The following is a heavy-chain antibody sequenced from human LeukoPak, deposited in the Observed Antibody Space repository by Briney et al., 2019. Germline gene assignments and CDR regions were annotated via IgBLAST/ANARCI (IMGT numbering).Heavy chain of an antibody. Sequence: GESLKISCQGSGRGVTYYWIGWVRQMPGKGLEWMGIIYLGDSDTRYSPSFQGQVTISADNSITTTYLQWSSLKASDTAMYYCARQGNYDSPPGNPWGQGTLVTVS. D-gene: IGHD3-22*01. CDR1: GRGVTYYW. CDR2: IYLGDSDT. CDR3: ARQGNYDSPPGNP. J-gene: IGHJ5*02. V-gene: IGHV5-51*01.